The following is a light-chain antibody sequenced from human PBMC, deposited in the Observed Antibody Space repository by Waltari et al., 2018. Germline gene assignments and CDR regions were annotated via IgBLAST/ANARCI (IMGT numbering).Light chain of an antibody. V-gene: IGLV4-69*01. CDR3: QTGGHGTWV. J-gene: IGLJ3*02. CDR2: FDSDVSH. Sequence: QLVLTQSPSASASLGPSVNLTCTLSGGRSNDVTAWHQQQPEKGPRFLMKFDSDVSHSRGDEIPVRFSGSTSGAERYLIISSLQSEDEADYYCQTGGHGTWVFGGGTKLTVL. CDR1: GGRSNDV.